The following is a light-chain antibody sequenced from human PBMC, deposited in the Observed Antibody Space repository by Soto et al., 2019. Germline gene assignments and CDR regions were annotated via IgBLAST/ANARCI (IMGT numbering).Light chain of an antibody. CDR2: DVS. Sequence: DIQMTQSPSTLSASVGDSVTITCRAALSISTWLAWNQQKSGKAPKLLIYDVSNLDSGVPSRFSGSGSGTEFSLTSSSVEPNDFAPYECQLDHSYYPWTFGQGTRVEIK. V-gene: IGKV1-5*01. CDR1: LSISTW. J-gene: IGKJ1*01. CDR3: QLDHSYYPWT.